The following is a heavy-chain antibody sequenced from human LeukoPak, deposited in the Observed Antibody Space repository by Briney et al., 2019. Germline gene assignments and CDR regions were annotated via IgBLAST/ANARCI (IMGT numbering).Heavy chain of an antibody. J-gene: IGHJ3*02. CDR3: ARAPYDILTRLGAFDI. Sequence: SETLSLTCTVSGGSISSYYWSWIRQPPGKGLEWIGYIYYSGSTNYNPSLKSRVTISVDTSKNQFSQKLSSVTAADTAVYYCARAPYDILTRLGAFDIWGQGTMVTVSS. V-gene: IGHV4-59*01. CDR2: IYYSGST. D-gene: IGHD3-9*01. CDR1: GGSISSYY.